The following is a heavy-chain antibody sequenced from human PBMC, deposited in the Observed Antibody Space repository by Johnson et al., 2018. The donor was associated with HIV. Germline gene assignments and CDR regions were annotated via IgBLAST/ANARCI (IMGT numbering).Heavy chain of an antibody. CDR2: IKQDGSEK. J-gene: IGHJ3*02. CDR3: ARDLRTPGSGWGVDAFDI. CDR1: GFTFSSYW. D-gene: IGHD6-19*01. Sequence: VKLVESGGGLVQPGGSLRLSCAASGFTFSSYWMSWVRQAPGKGLEWVANIKQDGSEKYYVDSVKGRFIISRDNAKNSLYLQMNSLRAEDTAVYYCARDLRTPGSGWGVDAFDIWGQGTMVTVSS. V-gene: IGHV3-7*01.